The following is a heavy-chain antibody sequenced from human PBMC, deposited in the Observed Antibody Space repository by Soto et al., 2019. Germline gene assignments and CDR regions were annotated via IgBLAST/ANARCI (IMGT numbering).Heavy chain of an antibody. V-gene: IGHV3-48*01. CDR3: ASSGLWFGELWYGMDV. Sequence: PGGSLTLSCXACGFSLSSYSMNWVRQAPGKGLEWVSYISSSSSTIYYADSVKGRFTISRDNAKNSLYLQMNSLRAEDTAVYYCASSGLWFGELWYGMDVWGQGTTVTVSS. CDR2: ISSSSSTI. J-gene: IGHJ6*02. CDR1: GFSLSSYS. D-gene: IGHD3-10*01.